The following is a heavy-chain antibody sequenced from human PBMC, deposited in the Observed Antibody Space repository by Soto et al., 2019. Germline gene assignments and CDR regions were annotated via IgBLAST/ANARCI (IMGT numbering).Heavy chain of an antibody. J-gene: IGHJ4*02. D-gene: IGHD3-9*01. V-gene: IGHV3-30-3*01. CDR2: ISSDGSNR. CDR1: GFTFRDYA. Sequence: GSLRLSCAASGFTFRDYALHWVRQAPGKGLEWVTVISSDGSNRYYADSVKGRFTISRDNSKNTLYLQMNSLRVEDTAIYICAHLAGLAHTDDFWGQGTPVTASS. CDR3: AHLAGLAHTDDF.